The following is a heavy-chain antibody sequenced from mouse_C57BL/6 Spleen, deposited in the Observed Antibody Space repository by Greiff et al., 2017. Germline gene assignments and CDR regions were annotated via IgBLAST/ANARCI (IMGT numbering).Heavy chain of an antibody. CDR3: AIPPGTGDY. CDR2: IDPEDGET. J-gene: IGHJ2*01. D-gene: IGHD3-3*01. V-gene: IGHV14-2*01. Sequence: VQLKQSGAELVKPGASVKLSCTASGFNIKDYYMHWVKQRTEQGLEWIGRIDPEDGETTYAPKFQGKATKTADTSSNTAYLQLSSLTSEDTAVYYCAIPPGTGDYWGQGTTLTVSS. CDR1: GFNIKDYY.